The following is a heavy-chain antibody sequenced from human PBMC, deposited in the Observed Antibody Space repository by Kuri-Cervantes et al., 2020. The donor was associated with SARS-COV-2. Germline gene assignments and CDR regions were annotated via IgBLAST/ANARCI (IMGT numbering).Heavy chain of an antibody. Sequence: GSLRLSCAVSGYSISSGYYWGWIRQPPGKGLEWIGYIYYSGSTNYNPSLKSRVTISVDTSKNQFSLKLSSVTAADTAVYYCARDGRGVDTAVRYFDYWGQGTLVTVSS. J-gene: IGHJ4*02. CDR1: GYSISSGYY. D-gene: IGHD5-18*01. CDR3: ARDGRGVDTAVRYFDY. V-gene: IGHV4-61*01. CDR2: IYYSGST.